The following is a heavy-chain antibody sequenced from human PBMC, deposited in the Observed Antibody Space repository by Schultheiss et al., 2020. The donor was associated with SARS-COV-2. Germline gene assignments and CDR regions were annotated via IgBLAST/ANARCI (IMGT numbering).Heavy chain of an antibody. Sequence: SETLSLTCTVSGGSISSYYWSWIRQPPGKGLEWIGYIYYSGSTNYNPSLKSRVTISVDTSKNQLSLKVSSVTAADTAVYYCARTRYGTVTSFDYWGQGTLVTVSS. J-gene: IGHJ4*02. V-gene: IGHV4-59*01. CDR2: IYYSGST. D-gene: IGHD4-17*01. CDR3: ARTRYGTVTSFDY. CDR1: GGSISSYY.